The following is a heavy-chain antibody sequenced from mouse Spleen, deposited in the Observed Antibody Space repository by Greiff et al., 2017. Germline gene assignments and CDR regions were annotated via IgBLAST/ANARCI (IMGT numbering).Heavy chain of an antibody. Sequence: QVQLQQPGAELVKPGASVKLSCKASGYTFTSYWMQWVKQRPGQGLEWIGEIDTSDSYTNYNQKFKGKATLTVDTSSSTAYMQLSSLTSEDSAVYYCAPKRHGVFDYWGQGTTLTVSS. V-gene: IGHV1-50*01. CDR3: APKRHGVFDY. J-gene: IGHJ2*01. D-gene: IGHD6-1*01. CDR1: GYTFTSYW. CDR2: IDTSDSYT.